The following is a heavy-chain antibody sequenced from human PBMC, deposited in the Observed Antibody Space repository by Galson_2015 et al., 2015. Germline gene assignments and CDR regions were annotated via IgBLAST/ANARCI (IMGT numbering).Heavy chain of an antibody. CDR1: GFTFSSYS. Sequence: LRLSCAASGFTFSSYSMIWVRQAPGKGLEWVSSISSSSSYIYYADSVKGRFTISRDNAKNSLYLQMNSLRAEDTAVYYCARDRHDSSGYIRDYGMDVWGQGTTVTVSS. D-gene: IGHD3-22*01. CDR2: ISSSSSYI. CDR3: ARDRHDSSGYIRDYGMDV. V-gene: IGHV3-21*01. J-gene: IGHJ6*02.